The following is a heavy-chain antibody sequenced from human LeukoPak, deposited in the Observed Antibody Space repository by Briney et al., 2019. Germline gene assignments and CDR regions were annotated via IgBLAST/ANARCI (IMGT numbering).Heavy chain of an antibody. CDR3: AREYGSGTFD. V-gene: IGHV3-53*01. CDR1: GFIVSNYY. J-gene: IGHJ4*02. CDR2: IYNGGAT. D-gene: IGHD2-2*01. Sequence: GGSLRLSCAASGFIVSNYYMNWVRQAPGKGLECVSVIYNGGATYYADSVKGRFTISRDNSKNTLYLQMNSLRAEDTAVYFCAREYGSGTFDWGQGTLATVSS.